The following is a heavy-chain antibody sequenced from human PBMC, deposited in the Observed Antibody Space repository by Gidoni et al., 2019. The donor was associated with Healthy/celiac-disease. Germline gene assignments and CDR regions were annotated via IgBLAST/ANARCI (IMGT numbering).Heavy chain of an antibody. Sequence: EVQLVESGGGLVQPGRSLSLSCAASGFPFADYAMHWVRQAPGKGLEWVSGISWNSGSIGYADSVKGRFTISRDNAKNSLYLQMNSLRAEDTALYYCAKDGGMVRGVIDWYFDLWGRGTLVTVSS. V-gene: IGHV3-9*01. D-gene: IGHD3-10*01. CDR3: AKDGGMVRGVIDWYFDL. CDR1: GFPFADYA. J-gene: IGHJ2*01. CDR2: ISWNSGSI.